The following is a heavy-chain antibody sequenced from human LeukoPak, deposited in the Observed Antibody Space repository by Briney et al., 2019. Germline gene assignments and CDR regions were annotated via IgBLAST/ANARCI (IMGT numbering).Heavy chain of an antibody. CDR2: ITGRGGST. CDR1: ASTLSSYA. CDR3: ATDPLLDY. D-gene: IGHD2-15*01. V-gene: IGHV3-23*01. J-gene: IGHJ4*02. Sequence: GRSLRPSCAASASTLSSYAMSWVRQAPGKGLEWVSVITGRGGSTYYADSVKGRFTLSRDNSKNTLYLQMNSLRAEDTAVYYCATDPLLDYWGQGTLVTVSS.